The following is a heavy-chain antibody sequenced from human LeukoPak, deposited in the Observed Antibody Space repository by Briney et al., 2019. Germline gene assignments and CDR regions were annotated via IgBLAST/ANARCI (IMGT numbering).Heavy chain of an antibody. CDR3: TRVGYIDEGIDY. D-gene: IGHD5-24*01. V-gene: IGHV3-7*04. J-gene: IGHJ4*02. CDR1: SSSSYN. CDR2: IKQDGSKK. Sequence: SSSSYNWGWIRQPPGKGLEWVANIKQDGSKKSYVDSVKGRFTISRDNAKNSLYLQMNSLRAEDTAIYYCTRVGYIDEGIDYWGQGTLVTVSS.